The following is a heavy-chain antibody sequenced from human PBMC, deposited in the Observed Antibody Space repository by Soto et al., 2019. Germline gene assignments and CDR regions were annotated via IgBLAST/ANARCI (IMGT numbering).Heavy chain of an antibody. D-gene: IGHD2-21*01. J-gene: IGHJ4*02. Sequence: EEQLLESGGGLIQPGGSLRLSCAASEFTFSSYAMSWVRQAPGKGLEWVSAISGSGGSTYYADSVKGRFTISRDNSKNTLYLQMNSLRAEDMAVYYCAKVAYCGGDCYFHYFDYWGQGTLVTVSS. V-gene: IGHV3-23*01. CDR1: EFTFSSYA. CDR3: AKVAYCGGDCYFHYFDY. CDR2: ISGSGGST.